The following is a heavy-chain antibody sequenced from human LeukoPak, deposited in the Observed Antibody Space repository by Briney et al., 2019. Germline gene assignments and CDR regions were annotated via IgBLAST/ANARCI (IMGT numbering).Heavy chain of an antibody. D-gene: IGHD3-22*01. CDR2: IYYSGST. V-gene: IGHV4-39*07. CDR3: ARDYYYDNWAFDI. J-gene: IGHJ3*02. CDR1: GGAISSSSYY. Sequence: SETLSLTRTVSGGAISSSSYYWGSVRQPRGNGLGWIGCIYYSGSTYYNPSLKSRVTISVDTSKNRFSLKLSSVTAADTAVYYCARDYYYDNWAFDIWGQGTMVTVSS.